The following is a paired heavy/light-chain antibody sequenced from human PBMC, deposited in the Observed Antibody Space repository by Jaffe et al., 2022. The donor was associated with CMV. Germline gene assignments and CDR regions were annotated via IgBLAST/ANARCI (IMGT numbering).Light chain of an antibody. CDR1: ISDVGGYNY. V-gene: IGLV2-14*03. CDR2: AVN. Sequence: QSALTQYASVSGSPGQSITFPCTGTISDVGGYNYVSWYQQHPGKAPKLIIYAVNNRPSGVPDRFSGSKSGNTASLTISGLQAEDEADYYCSSYTSTSTLVVFGGGTKLTVL. J-gene: IGLJ2*01. CDR3: SSYTSTSTLVV.
Heavy chain of an antibody. CDR2: INHQGSEK. D-gene: IGHD6-13*01. CDR3: ARGGSSSWHHDAFDI. J-gene: IGHJ3*02. V-gene: IGHV3-7*01. Sequence: EVQLVESGGGLVQPGGSLRLSCAASGFSFSSYYMSWVRQAPGKGLEWVANINHQGSEKYYADSVKGRFTISRDSAKNSLYLQINSLRAEDTAIYYCARGGSSSWHHDAFDIWGQGTMVTVSS. CDR1: GFSFSSYY.